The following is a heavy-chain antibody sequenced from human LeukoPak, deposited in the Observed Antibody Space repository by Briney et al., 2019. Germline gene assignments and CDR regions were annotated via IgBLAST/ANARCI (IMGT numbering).Heavy chain of an antibody. CDR2: ISHSGST. CDR1: GGSFSGYY. J-gene: IGHJ6*02. CDR3: AGAGYYDFWSGYHTGMFLYGMDV. Sequence: PSETLSLTCAVYGGSFSGYYWSWIRQPPGKGLEWIGEISHSGSTNYNPSLKSRVTISVDTSKNQFSLKLSSVTAADTAVYYCAGAGYYDFWSGYHTGMFLYGMDVWGQGTTVTVSS. V-gene: IGHV4-34*01. D-gene: IGHD3-3*01.